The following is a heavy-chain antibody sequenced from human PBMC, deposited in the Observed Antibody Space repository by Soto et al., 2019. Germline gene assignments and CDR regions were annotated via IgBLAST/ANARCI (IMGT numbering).Heavy chain of an antibody. V-gene: IGHV3-33*01. J-gene: IGHJ4*02. D-gene: IGHD3-9*01. Sequence: QVQLVESGGGVVQPGRSLRLSCAASGFTFSSYGMHWVRQAPGKGLEWVAVIWYDGSNKYYADSVKGRFTISRDNSKSTLYLQMNSLRAEDTAVYYCARDASRDDILTGYSYFDYWGQGTLVTVSS. CDR1: GFTFSSYG. CDR2: IWYDGSNK. CDR3: ARDASRDDILTGYSYFDY.